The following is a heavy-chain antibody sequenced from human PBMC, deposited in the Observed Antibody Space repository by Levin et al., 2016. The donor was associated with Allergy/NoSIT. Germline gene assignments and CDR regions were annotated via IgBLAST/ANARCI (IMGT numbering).Heavy chain of an antibody. J-gene: IGHJ4*02. D-gene: IGHD2-15*01. Sequence: GESLKISCAASGFNFNDYTMNWVRQAPGKGLEWVSSISSDSHYIYYADSVKGRFTISRDNARNSLYLQMDSLRAEDTAMFYCARSLGYCSGGICYYYDYWGQGTLVTVSS. CDR2: ISSDSHYI. V-gene: IGHV3-21*01. CDR1: GFNFNDYT. CDR3: ARSLGYCSGGICYYYDY.